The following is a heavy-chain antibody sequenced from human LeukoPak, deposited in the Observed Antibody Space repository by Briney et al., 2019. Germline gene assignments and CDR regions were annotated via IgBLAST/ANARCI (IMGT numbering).Heavy chain of an antibody. CDR2: IRYDGSNK. CDR3: AKDWPDGLHDAFDI. J-gene: IGHJ3*02. Sequence: GGSLRLSCAASGFTFSSYGMHWVRQAPGKGLEWVAFIRYDGSNKYYADSVKGRFTVSRDNSKNTLYLQMNSLRAEDTAVYYCAKDWPDGLHDAFDIWGQGTMVTVSS. D-gene: IGHD5-24*01. V-gene: IGHV3-30*02. CDR1: GFTFSSYG.